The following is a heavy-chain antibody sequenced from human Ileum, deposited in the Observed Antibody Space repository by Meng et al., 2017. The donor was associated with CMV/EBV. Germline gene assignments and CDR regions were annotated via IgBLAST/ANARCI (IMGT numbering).Heavy chain of an antibody. J-gene: IGHJ4*02. CDR1: GFTFTSYG. CDR3: ARGALDCSGGSCYHREYYDY. Sequence: ASVKVSCKASGFTFTSYGISWVRQAPGQGLEWMGWISAYNGNTNYAQKLQGRVTMTTDTSTSTAYMELRSLRSDDTAVYYCARGALDCSGGSCYHREYYDYWGQGTLVTVSS. V-gene: IGHV1-18*01. D-gene: IGHD2-15*01. CDR2: ISAYNGNT.